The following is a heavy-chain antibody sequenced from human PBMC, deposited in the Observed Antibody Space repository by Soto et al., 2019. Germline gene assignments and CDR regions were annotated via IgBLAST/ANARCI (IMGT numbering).Heavy chain of an antibody. CDR3: ARDYRVVTTDRYYYYYGMDV. Sequence: SETLSLTCTVSGGSISSGGYYWSWIRQHPGKGLEWIGYIYYSGSTYYNPSLKSRVTISVDTSKNQFSLKLSSVTAADTAVYYCARDYRVVTTDRYYYYYGMDVWGQGTTVTVSS. J-gene: IGHJ6*02. CDR2: IYYSGST. D-gene: IGHD3-3*01. V-gene: IGHV4-31*03. CDR1: GGSISSGGYY.